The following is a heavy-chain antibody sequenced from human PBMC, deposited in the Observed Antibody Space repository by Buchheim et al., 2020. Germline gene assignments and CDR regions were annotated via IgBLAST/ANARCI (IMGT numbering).Heavy chain of an antibody. V-gene: IGHV3-74*01. Sequence: EVQLVESGGGLVQPGGSLRLSCAASGFTFSSYWMHWVRQAPGKGLVWVSRINSDGSSTSYADSVKGRFTISRDNAKKTLYLQMNSLRAEDTAVYYCARDSRRDRMGYCSGGSCYGIDYWGQGTL. CDR2: INSDGSST. D-gene: IGHD2-15*01. CDR1: GFTFSSYW. J-gene: IGHJ4*02. CDR3: ARDSRRDRMGYCSGGSCYGIDY.